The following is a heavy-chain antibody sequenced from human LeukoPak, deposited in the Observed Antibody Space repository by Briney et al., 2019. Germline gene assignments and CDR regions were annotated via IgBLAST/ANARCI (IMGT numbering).Heavy chain of an antibody. V-gene: IGHV3-74*01. CDR1: GFTFSSYW. CDR3: TRETAEFDY. D-gene: IGHD2-21*02. J-gene: IGHJ4*02. CDR2: INGDGSST. Sequence: GGSLRLSCAASGFTFSSYWMHWVRQAPGKGVVWVSRINGDGSSTSYADSVKGRFTISRDNAKNTLYLQMNSLRVEDTAVYYCTRETAEFDYWGQGTLVTVSS.